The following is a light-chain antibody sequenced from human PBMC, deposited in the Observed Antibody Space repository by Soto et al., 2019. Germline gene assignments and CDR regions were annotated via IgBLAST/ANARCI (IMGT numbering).Light chain of an antibody. CDR3: QQYGRSGT. Sequence: EIVLTQSAGTLSLSPVERTTLSCRASQSVSSSYLEWYQQKPGQAPKVLIYRASSRATGIPDRFSGSGSGTDFTLTISRLEPEDFAVYYCQQYGRSGTFGQGTKVDI. CDR1: QSVSSSY. V-gene: IGKV3-20*01. CDR2: RAS. J-gene: IGKJ1*01.